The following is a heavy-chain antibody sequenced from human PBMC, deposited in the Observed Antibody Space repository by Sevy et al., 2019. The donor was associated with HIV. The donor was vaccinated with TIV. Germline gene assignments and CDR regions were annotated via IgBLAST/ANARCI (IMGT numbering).Heavy chain of an antibody. CDR2: ITGSGGHT. Sequence: GGSLRLSCAASGFTFSSFAMSWVRRAPGKGLEWVSAITGSGGHTYYADSVKGRFTISRDNSKNTLFLQMNSLRADDTAVYYCAKEIYSYGFVALDYWGQGTLVTVSS. J-gene: IGHJ4*02. V-gene: IGHV3-23*01. D-gene: IGHD5-18*01. CDR1: GFTFSSFA. CDR3: AKEIYSYGFVALDY.